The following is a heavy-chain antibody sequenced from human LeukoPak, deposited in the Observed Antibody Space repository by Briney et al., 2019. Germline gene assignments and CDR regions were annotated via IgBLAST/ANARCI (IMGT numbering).Heavy chain of an antibody. D-gene: IGHD3-3*01. Sequence: ASVKVSCKASGYTFTSYYMHWVRQAPGQGLEWMGIINPSGGSTSYAQKFQGRVTMTRDTSTSTVYMELSSLRSEDTAVYYCATDSGGITIFGVVIPFDYWGQGTLVTVSS. CDR3: ATDSGGITIFGVVIPFDY. J-gene: IGHJ4*02. CDR1: GYTFTSYY. CDR2: INPSGGST. V-gene: IGHV1-46*01.